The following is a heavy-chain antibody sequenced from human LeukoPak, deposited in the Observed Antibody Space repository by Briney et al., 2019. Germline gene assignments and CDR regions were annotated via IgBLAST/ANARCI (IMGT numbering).Heavy chain of an antibody. V-gene: IGHV3-30-3*01. CDR1: GFTFSSYA. CDR2: ISYDGSNK. J-gene: IGHJ6*02. CDR3: ARASTGTYYYYGMDV. Sequence: GGFLRLSCAASGFTFSSYAMHWVRQAPGKGLEWVAVISYDGSNKYYADSVKGRFTISRDNSKNTLYLQMNSLRAEDTAVYYCARASTGTYYYYGMDVWGQGTTVTVSS. D-gene: IGHD4-17*01.